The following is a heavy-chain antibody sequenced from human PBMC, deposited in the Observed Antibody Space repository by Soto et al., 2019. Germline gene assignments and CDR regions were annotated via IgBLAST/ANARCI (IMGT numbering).Heavy chain of an antibody. V-gene: IGHV4-61*01. CDR3: ARDMETGYYKGEFDY. J-gene: IGHJ4*02. D-gene: IGHD3-9*01. CDR2: IYDSVTT. CDR1: GGSVSSRFYY. Sequence: PSETLSLTCTVSGGSVSSRFYYYNWIRQPPGKGLEWIGYIYDSVTTNYNSSLESRLTISVDTSKKQFSLKLSSVTAADTAVYYCARDMETGYYKGEFDYWGQGTLVTVS.